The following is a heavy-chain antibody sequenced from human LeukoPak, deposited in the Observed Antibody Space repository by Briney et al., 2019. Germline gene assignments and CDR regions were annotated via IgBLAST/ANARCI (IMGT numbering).Heavy chain of an antibody. CDR2: ISGSGGST. CDR1: GFTFSSYA. Sequence: GSLRLSCAASGFTFSSYAMSWVRQAPGKGLEWVSAISGSGGSTYYADSVKGRFTISRDNSKNTLYLQMNSLRAEDTAVYYCAKDPGYSSGWYPEYWGQGTLVTVSS. CDR3: AKDPGYSSGWYPEY. V-gene: IGHV3-23*01. D-gene: IGHD6-19*01. J-gene: IGHJ4*02.